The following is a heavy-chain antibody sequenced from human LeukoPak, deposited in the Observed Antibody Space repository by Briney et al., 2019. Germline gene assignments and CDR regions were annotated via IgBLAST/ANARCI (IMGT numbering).Heavy chain of an antibody. J-gene: IGHJ6*02. CDR3: ATAFRVLVPAANYYGMDV. D-gene: IGHD2-2*01. Sequence: GSSVKVSCKASGGTFSSYAISWVRQAPGQWLEWMGGIIPIFGTANYAQKFQGRVTITADESTSTAYMELSSLRSEDTAVYYCATAFRVLVPAANYYGMDVWGQGTTVTVSS. CDR2: IIPIFGTA. CDR1: GGTFSSYA. V-gene: IGHV1-69*01.